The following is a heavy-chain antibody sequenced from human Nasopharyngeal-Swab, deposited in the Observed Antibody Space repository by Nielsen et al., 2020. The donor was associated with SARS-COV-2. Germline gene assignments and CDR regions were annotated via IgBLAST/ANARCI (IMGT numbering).Heavy chain of an antibody. J-gene: IGHJ4*02. V-gene: IGHV3-73*01. CDR1: GFVFSGSA. CDR3: TSRYSYGL. D-gene: IGHD5-18*01. CDR2: IRSKANSYAT. Sequence: AYLELYWACFGFVFSGSAMHWVRQASGKGLEWVGRIRSKANSYATAYAASVKGRFTISRDDSKNTAYLQMNSLKTEDTAVYYCTSRYSYGLWGQGTLVTVSS.